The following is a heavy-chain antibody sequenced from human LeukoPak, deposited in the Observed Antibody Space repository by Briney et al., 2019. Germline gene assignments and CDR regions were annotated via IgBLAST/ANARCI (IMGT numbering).Heavy chain of an antibody. D-gene: IGHD3-10*01. Sequence: GGSLRLSCAASGFTFSSYAMNWVRQAPGKGLEWVSPISNSGESTYYADSVKGRFTISRDNSKNTLFLQMNSLRAEDTAVYYCAKGAMVRGVLDYWGQGTLVTVSS. CDR3: AKGAMVRGVLDY. J-gene: IGHJ4*02. CDR2: ISNSGEST. CDR1: GFTFSSYA. V-gene: IGHV3-23*01.